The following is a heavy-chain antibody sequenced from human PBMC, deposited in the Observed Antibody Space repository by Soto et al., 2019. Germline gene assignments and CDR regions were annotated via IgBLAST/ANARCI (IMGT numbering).Heavy chain of an antibody. V-gene: IGHV4-34*01. J-gene: IGHJ6*02. Sequence: SETLSLICAVYGGSLSGYYWSWIRQPPGKGLEWIGEINHSGNTNYNPSLKSRVTISVDTSKNQFSLKLSSVTAADTAVYYCARGRGYCSGGSCPQGYYYYGMDVWGQGTTVTVSS. CDR2: INHSGNT. CDR3: ARGRGYCSGGSCPQGYYYYGMDV. D-gene: IGHD2-15*01. CDR1: GGSLSGYY.